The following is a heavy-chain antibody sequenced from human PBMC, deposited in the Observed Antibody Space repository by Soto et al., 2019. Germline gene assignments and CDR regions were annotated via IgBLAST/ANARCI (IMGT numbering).Heavy chain of an antibody. CDR3: ARDHFWSGYYSPYFDY. D-gene: IGHD3-3*02. CDR2: IIPIFGTA. J-gene: IGHJ4*02. CDR1: GGTFSSYA. V-gene: IGHV1-69*13. Sequence: AASVKVSCKASGGTFSSYAISWVRQAPGQGLEWMGGIIPIFGTANYAQKFQGRVTITADESTSTAYMELSSLRSEDTAVYYCARDHFWSGYYSPYFDYWGQGTLVTVSS.